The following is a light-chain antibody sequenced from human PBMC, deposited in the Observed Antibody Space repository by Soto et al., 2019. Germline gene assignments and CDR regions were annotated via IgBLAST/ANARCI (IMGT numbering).Light chain of an antibody. CDR2: GAS. Sequence: EIVLTQSPGTLSLSPGQRATLSCRASQSVSSNYLAWYQQKPGQAPRLLIHGASSRATAIPDRFSGSGSGTDFTLTITRLEPEDFAVYYCQQYGSSRSWTFGQGTKVDIK. V-gene: IGKV3-20*01. CDR1: QSVSSNY. J-gene: IGKJ1*01. CDR3: QQYGSSRSWT.